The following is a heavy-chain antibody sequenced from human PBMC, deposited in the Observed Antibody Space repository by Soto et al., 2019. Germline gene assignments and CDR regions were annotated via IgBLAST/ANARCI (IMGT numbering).Heavy chain of an antibody. CDR2: IRSKAYGGTT. V-gene: IGHV3-49*03. CDR1: GFTFGDYA. J-gene: IGHJ4*02. Sequence: GVLRLSCTTSGFTFGDYAVSWFRQAPGKGLEWVGFIRSKAYGGTTEYAASVKGRFTISRDDSKSIAYLQMNSLKTEDTAVYYCTRDLYYWGQGTLVTVSS. CDR3: TRDLYY.